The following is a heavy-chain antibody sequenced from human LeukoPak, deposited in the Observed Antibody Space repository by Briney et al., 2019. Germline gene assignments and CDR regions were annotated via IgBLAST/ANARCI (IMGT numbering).Heavy chain of an antibody. CDR3: AKPFFFSSSFDY. J-gene: IGHJ4*02. CDR2: INAGNGNT. CDR1: GSTFTSYA. Sequence: GGSLRLSCAASGSTFTSYAMHWVRQAPGQRLEWMGWINAGNGNTKYSQKFQGRVTITRDTSASTAYMELSSLRSEDTAVYYCAKPFFFSSSFDYWGQGTLVTVSS. V-gene: IGHV1-3*01. D-gene: IGHD6-13*01.